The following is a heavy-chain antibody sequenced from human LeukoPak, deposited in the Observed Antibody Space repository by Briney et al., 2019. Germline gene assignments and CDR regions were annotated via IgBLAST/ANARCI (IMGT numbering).Heavy chain of an antibody. CDR3: AKDIIYCGGDCSYYFDY. V-gene: IGHV3-23*01. CDR2: ISGSGGST. D-gene: IGHD2-21*02. Sequence: GGSLRLSCAASGFTFSSYAMSWVRQAPGKGLEWVSAISGSGGSTYYADSVKGGFTISRDNSKNTLYLQMNSLRAEDTAVYYCAKDIIYCGGDCSYYFDYWGQGTLVTVSS. CDR1: GFTFSSYA. J-gene: IGHJ4*02.